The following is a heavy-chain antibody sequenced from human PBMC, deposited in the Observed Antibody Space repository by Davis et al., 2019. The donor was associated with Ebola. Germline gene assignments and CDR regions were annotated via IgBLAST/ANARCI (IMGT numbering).Heavy chain of an antibody. CDR2: ISAYNGNT. D-gene: IGHD6-13*01. Sequence: ASVTVSCKPAGYTFTSYGISWVRPPPAQGLVWMGWISAYNGNTNHAQKFQGRVILTTDTSTRTGYMELRSLRSDGTAVYYWAGGPPGIASSIGSYWGQGTLVTVS. CDR1: GYTFTSYG. V-gene: IGHV1-18*01. CDR3: AGGPPGIASSIGSY. J-gene: IGHJ4*02.